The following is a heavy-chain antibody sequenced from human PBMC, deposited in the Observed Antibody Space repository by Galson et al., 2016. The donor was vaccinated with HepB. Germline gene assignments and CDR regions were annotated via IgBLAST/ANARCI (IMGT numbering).Heavy chain of an antibody. CDR3: GRVLGGPETARAGGGHWLDP. V-gene: IGHV3-30*04. D-gene: IGHD3-10*01. Sequence: SLRLSCAASGFTFSSYAMHWVRQAPGKGLEWVAVISYDGGDKYYADSVKGRFTISRDNSKNTLYLQMNSLRAEATAVYYWGRVLGGPETARAGGGHWLDPWGQGTLVTVSS. CDR1: GFTFSSYA. J-gene: IGHJ5*02. CDR2: ISYDGGDK.